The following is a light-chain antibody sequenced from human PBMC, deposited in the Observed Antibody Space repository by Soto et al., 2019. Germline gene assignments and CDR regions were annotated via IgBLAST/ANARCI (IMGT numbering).Light chain of an antibody. Sequence: EIVMTQSPATLSVSPGERATLSCRASQNVGNNLVWYQQKPGQAPRLLIYGASTRAAGIPDRFSGSGSGTEFTLIIRRLQSEDVALYYCQQYSNWPPAITFGQGTRREIK. V-gene: IGKV3-15*01. J-gene: IGKJ5*01. CDR3: QQYSNWPPAIT. CDR1: QNVGNN. CDR2: GAS.